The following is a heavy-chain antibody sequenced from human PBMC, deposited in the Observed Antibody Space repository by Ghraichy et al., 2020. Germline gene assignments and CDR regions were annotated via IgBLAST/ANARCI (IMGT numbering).Heavy chain of an antibody. CDR2: ISGSSSYI. CDR3: ARDVEPTFGTYGFPRYGMDV. Sequence: GESLNISCAASGFTFSSYIKNWVRQAPGRGLEWVSSISGSSSYISYADSVKGRFTISRDNAKNSLYLQVDSLRAEDTAVYYCARDVEPTFGTYGFPRYGMDVWGQETTVTVSS. D-gene: IGHD3-16*01. V-gene: IGHV3-21*01. J-gene: IGHJ6*02. CDR1: GFTFSSYI.